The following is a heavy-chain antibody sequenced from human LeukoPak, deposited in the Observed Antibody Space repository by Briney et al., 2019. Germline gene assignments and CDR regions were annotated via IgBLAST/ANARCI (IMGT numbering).Heavy chain of an antibody. CDR2: INHSGST. CDR3: ARYPMTMVVTGAFDI. D-gene: IGHD4-23*01. CDR1: GGSFSGYY. V-gene: IGHV4-34*01. Sequence: PSETLSLTCAVYGGSFSGYYWSWIRQPPGKGLEWIGEINHSGSTSYNPSLKSRVTISVDTSKNQFSLKLSSVTAADTAVYYCARYPMTMVVTGAFDIWGQGTMVTVSS. J-gene: IGHJ3*02.